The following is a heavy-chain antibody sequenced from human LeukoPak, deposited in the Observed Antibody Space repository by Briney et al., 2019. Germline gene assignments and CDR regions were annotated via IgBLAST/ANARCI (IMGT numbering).Heavy chain of an antibody. CDR1: GGSISNSGYY. Sequence: SQTLSLTCTVSGGSISNSGYYWGWIRQPPGKGLEWIGNIYYSGSTYYNPSLKSRVTISVDTSKNQFSLKLTSVTAADTAVYYCAKTYYYDPFDFWGQGTLVTVSS. CDR2: IYYSGST. V-gene: IGHV4-39*01. CDR3: AKTYYYDPFDF. J-gene: IGHJ4*02. D-gene: IGHD3-22*01.